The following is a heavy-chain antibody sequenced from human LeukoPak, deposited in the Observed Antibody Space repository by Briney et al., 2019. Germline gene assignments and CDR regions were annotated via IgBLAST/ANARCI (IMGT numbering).Heavy chain of an antibody. D-gene: IGHD3-3*01. J-gene: IGHJ6*03. CDR1: GFTFSSYA. CDR2: ISYVGSNK. CDR3: ARSPRYDFWSGSRYYYYMDV. V-gene: IGHV3-30*04. Sequence: GGSLRLSCAASGFTFSSYAMHWVRQAPGKGLEWVAAISYVGSNKYYADSVKGRFTISRDNAKNSLYLQMNSLRAEDTAVYYCARSPRYDFWSGSRYYYYMDVWGKGTTVTVSS.